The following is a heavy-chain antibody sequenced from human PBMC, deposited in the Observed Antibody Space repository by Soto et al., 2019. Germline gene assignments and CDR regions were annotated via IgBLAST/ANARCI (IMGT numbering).Heavy chain of an antibody. CDR1: GYIFSRYA. V-gene: IGHV1-3*01. Sequence: ASVKVSCKASGYIFSRYAMHWVRQAPGQRLEWMGWIDAGNGNTKYSKNLQGRVTITRDTSATTAYMELSSLTSEDTAVYYCARDRNYDSSGYYGSWGQGTLVTVST. CDR2: IDAGNGNT. J-gene: IGHJ4*02. CDR3: ARDRNYDSSGYYGS. D-gene: IGHD3-22*01.